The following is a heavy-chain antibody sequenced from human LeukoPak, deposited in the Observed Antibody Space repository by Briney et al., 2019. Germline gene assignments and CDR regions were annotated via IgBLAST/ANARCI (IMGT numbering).Heavy chain of an antibody. CDR3: ATDGGRREFDY. D-gene: IGHD3-3*01. CDR2: IYSGGST. V-gene: IGHV3-66*01. Sequence: GGSLRLSCEASGFSVTTKYMSWVRQAPGKGLEWVSVIYSGGSTYYADSLKARFTISRDKSKSPVYLQMNNLRAEDTAVYYCATDGGRREFDYWGQGTLVTVSS. J-gene: IGHJ4*02. CDR1: GFSVTTKY.